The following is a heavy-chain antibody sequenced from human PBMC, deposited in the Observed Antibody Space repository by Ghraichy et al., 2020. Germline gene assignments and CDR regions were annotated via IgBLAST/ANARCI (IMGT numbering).Heavy chain of an antibody. Sequence: SQTLSLTCTVSGGSISSYYWSWIRQPAGKGLEWIGRIYTSGSTNYNPSLKSRVTMSVDTSKNQFSLKLSSVTAADTAVYYCARGGELGAYYDFWSGIRSMDVWGKGTTVTVSS. D-gene: IGHD3-3*01. J-gene: IGHJ6*04. CDR1: GGSISSYY. V-gene: IGHV4-4*07. CDR3: ARGGELGAYYDFWSGIRSMDV. CDR2: IYTSGST.